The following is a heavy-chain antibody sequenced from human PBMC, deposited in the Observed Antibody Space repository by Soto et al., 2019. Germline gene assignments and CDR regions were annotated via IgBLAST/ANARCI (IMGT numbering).Heavy chain of an antibody. CDR1: GYTFTSYA. D-gene: IGHD3-3*01. CDR3: ARDKRGFWRAYYYYYMDV. V-gene: IGHV1-3*01. Sequence: VASVKVSCKASGYTFTSYAMHWVRQAPGQRLEWMGWINAGNGNTKYSQKFQGRVTITRDASASTAYMELSSLRSEDTAVYYCARDKRGFWRAYYYYYMDVWGKGTTVTVSS. J-gene: IGHJ6*03. CDR2: INAGNGNT.